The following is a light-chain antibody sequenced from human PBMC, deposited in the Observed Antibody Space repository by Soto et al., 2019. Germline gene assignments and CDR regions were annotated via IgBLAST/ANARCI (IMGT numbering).Light chain of an antibody. V-gene: IGKV3-15*01. CDR2: GAS. CDR1: QSVSSN. CDR3: QQYNNPST. J-gene: IGKJ1*01. Sequence: EIVMTQSPATLSVSPGERATLSCRASQSVSSNLAWYQQKPGQAPRLLIYGASTRATGIPARFSCSGSGTEFTLTISSLQSEDFAVYYCQQYNNPSTFGQGTKVEIK.